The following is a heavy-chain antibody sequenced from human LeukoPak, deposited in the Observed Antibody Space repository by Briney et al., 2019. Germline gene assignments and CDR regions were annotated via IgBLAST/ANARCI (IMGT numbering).Heavy chain of an antibody. CDR3: ARALLRFLEGGYFDY. D-gene: IGHD3-3*01. Sequence: SQTLSLTCTVSGGSISSGSYYWSWIRQPAGKGLEWIGRIYTSGSTNYNPSLKSRVTISVDTSKNQFSLKLSSVTAADTAVYYCARALLRFLEGGYFDYWGQGTLVTVSS. CDR2: IYTSGST. CDR1: GGSISSGSYY. J-gene: IGHJ4*02. V-gene: IGHV4-61*02.